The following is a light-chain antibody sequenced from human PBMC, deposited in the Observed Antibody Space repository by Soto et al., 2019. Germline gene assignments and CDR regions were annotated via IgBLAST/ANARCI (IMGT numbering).Light chain of an antibody. Sequence: EIVLTQSPGTLSLSPGERATLSCRASQSVSSSFLAWYQQKPGQAPRLLIYGASSWATGIPDRFSGSGSGTDFTLTISGLEPEDFAVYYCQQYDISPWTFGQGTRVEIK. V-gene: IGKV3-20*01. CDR2: GAS. CDR3: QQYDISPWT. CDR1: QSVSSSF. J-gene: IGKJ1*01.